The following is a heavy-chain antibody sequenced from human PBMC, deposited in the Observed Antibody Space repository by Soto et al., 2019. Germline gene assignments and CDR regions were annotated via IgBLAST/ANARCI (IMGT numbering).Heavy chain of an antibody. CDR2: ISGSGGST. CDR1: GVTFSSYA. CDR3: ARQISRYNWFDP. V-gene: IGHV3-23*01. D-gene: IGHD2-15*01. J-gene: IGHJ5*02. Sequence: GGSLRLSCAASGVTFSSYAMSWVRQAPGKGLEWVSAISGSGGSTYYADSVKGRFTISRDNSKNTLYLQMNSLRAEDTAVYYCARQISRYNWFDPWGQGTLVTVSS.